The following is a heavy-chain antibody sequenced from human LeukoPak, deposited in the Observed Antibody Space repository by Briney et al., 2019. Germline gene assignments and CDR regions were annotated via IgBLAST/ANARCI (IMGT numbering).Heavy chain of an antibody. Sequence: PGGSLRLSCIVSGFSMSDYGMHWVRQAPGKGLVWVSHINHDGSLTNYADSVKGRFTISRDLAKNTLYLQMHSLGAEDTAVYYCAGDVFSLGDSWGQGTLVTVSS. V-gene: IGHV3-74*01. D-gene: IGHD2/OR15-2a*01. CDR3: AGDVFSLGDS. CDR1: GFSMSDYG. CDR2: INHDGSLT. J-gene: IGHJ4*02.